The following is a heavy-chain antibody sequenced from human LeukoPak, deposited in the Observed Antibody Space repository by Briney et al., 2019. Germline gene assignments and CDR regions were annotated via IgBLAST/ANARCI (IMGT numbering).Heavy chain of an antibody. CDR1: GYSFTSYW. Sequence: GESLKISCKGSGYSFTSYWIGWVRQMPGKGLEWMGIIYPGDSDTRYSPSFQGQVTISADKSISTAYLQWSSLKASDTAIYYCARSYYYDSSGYYYLESMDVWGKGTTVTVSS. CDR2: IYPGDSDT. CDR3: ARSYYYDSSGYYYLESMDV. V-gene: IGHV5-51*01. D-gene: IGHD3-22*01. J-gene: IGHJ6*04.